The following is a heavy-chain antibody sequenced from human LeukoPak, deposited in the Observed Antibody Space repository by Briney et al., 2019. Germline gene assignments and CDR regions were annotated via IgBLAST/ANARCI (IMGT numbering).Heavy chain of an antibody. D-gene: IGHD3-3*01. Sequence: SETLSLTCTVSGGSISSYYWSWIRQPPGKGLEWIEYIYYSGSTNYNPSLKSRVTISVDTSKNQFSLKLSSVTAADTAVYYCARVLEGTLFDPWGQGTLVTVSS. CDR3: ARVLEGTLFDP. V-gene: IGHV4-59*01. CDR1: GGSISSYY. CDR2: IYYSGST. J-gene: IGHJ5*02.